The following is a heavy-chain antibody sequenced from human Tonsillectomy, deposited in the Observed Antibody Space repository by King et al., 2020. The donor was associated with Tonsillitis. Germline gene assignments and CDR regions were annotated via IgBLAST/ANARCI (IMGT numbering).Heavy chain of an antibody. CDR3: ARGTTGDPLSHY. V-gene: IGHV1-69*12. J-gene: IGHJ4*02. CDR2: IIPIFGAS. D-gene: IGHD2-21*02. Sequence: VQLVQSGAEVRKPGSSVKVSCKVSGDILNRYTMSWLRQAPGRGLEWMGGIIPIFGASNSAQKFRDRVTFTADESTSTAYMELSSLRSDDTAVYYCARGTTGDPLSHYWGQGTLVTVSS. CDR1: GDILNRYT.